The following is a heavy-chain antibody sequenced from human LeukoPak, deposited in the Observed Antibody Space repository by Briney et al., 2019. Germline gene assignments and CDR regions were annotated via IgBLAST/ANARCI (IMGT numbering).Heavy chain of an antibody. D-gene: IGHD3-10*01. V-gene: IGHV1-69*01. Sequence: PIFGTANYAQKFQGRVTITADESTSTAYMELSSLRSEDTAVYYCARAVGHYYGLRHPLDYWGQGTLVTVSS. J-gene: IGHJ4*02. CDR2: PIFGTA. CDR3: ARAVGHYYGLRHPLDY.